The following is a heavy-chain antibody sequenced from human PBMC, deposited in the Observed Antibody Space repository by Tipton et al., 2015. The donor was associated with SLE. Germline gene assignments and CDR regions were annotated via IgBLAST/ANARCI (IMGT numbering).Heavy chain of an antibody. CDR1: GHSIRHIY. D-gene: IGHD3-22*01. CDR2: IYTSATT. Sequence: TLSLTCTVSGHSIRHIYWRWIRQPPRKGLEWIGYIYTSATTNYQYNPSLKSRVTISVDTSKNQLSLRLNSVTAADTAVYYCARGFYYDTDGNYGAFDIWGQGTMVPVSS. J-gene: IGHJ3*02. CDR3: ARGFYYDTDGNYGAFDI. V-gene: IGHV4-59*01.